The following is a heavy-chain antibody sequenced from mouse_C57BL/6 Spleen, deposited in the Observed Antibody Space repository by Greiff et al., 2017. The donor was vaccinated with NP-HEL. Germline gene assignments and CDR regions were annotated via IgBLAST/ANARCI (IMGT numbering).Heavy chain of an antibody. CDR1: GYTFSSYW. CDR3: ARDLYDYGSFAY. D-gene: IGHD2-4*01. CDR2: IDPSDSYT. J-gene: IGHJ3*01. V-gene: IGHV1-69*01. Sequence: QVQLQQSGAELVMPGASVKLSCKASGYTFSSYWMHWVKQRPGQGLEWIGEIDPSDSYTNYNHKFKGKSTLTVDKSSSTAYMQLSSLTSEDSAVYYCARDLYDYGSFAYWGQGTLVTVSA.